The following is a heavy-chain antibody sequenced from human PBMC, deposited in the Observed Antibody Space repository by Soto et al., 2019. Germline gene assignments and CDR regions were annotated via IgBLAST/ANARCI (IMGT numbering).Heavy chain of an antibody. D-gene: IGHD3-3*01. J-gene: IGHJ5*02. CDR1: GGSISSSSYY. V-gene: IGHV4-39*01. Sequence: QLQLQESGPGLVKPSETLSLTCTVSGGSISSSSYYWGWIRQPPGKGLEWIGSIYYSGSTYYNPFLKSRVTLSVDTSKNQFSLKLSSVTAADTAVYYCARRYYDFWSGYSGGNWFDPWGQGTLVTGSS. CDR2: IYYSGST. CDR3: ARRYYDFWSGYSGGNWFDP.